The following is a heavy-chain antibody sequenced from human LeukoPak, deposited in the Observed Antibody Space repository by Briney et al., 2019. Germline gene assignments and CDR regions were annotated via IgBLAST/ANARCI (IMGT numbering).Heavy chain of an antibody. CDR2: IKQDGSEK. Sequence: PGGSLRLSCAASGFTFSYYWMGWVRQAPGKGLQWVANIKQDGSEKYYVDSVKGRFTISRDDAKKTLYLQMNSLRAEDTAVYYCARGWNGFDYWGQGTLVTVSS. D-gene: IGHD1-1*01. CDR3: ARGWNGFDY. V-gene: IGHV3-7*05. J-gene: IGHJ4*02. CDR1: GFTFSYYW.